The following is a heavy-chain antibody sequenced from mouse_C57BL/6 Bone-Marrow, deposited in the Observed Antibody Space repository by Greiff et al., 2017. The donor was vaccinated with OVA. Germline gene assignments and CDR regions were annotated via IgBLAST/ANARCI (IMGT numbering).Heavy chain of an antibody. J-gene: IGHJ1*03. V-gene: IGHV1-64*01. CDR2: IHPNSGST. CDR1: GYTFTSYW. CDR3: ARRTRSYWYFDV. Sequence: QVQLQQPGAELVKPGASVKLSCKASGYTFTSYWMHWVKQRPGQGLEWIGMIHPNSGSTNYNEKFKSKATLTVDKSSSTAYMQLSSLTSEGSAVYYSARRTRSYWYFDVWGTGTTVTVSS.